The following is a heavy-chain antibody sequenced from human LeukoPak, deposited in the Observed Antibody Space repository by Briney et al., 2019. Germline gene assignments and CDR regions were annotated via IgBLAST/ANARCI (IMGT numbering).Heavy chain of an antibody. Sequence: GGSLRLSCAPSGFTFRNYGMNWVRQAPGKGLEWVSYISTSGSYIYYADSVKGRFTISRDDARNSLYLQMNSLRAEDTAVYYCARDQGEGATRRFDPWGQGTLVTVSP. D-gene: IGHD1-26*01. CDR1: GFTFRNYG. V-gene: IGHV3-21*01. J-gene: IGHJ5*02. CDR3: ARDQGEGATRRFDP. CDR2: ISTSGSYI.